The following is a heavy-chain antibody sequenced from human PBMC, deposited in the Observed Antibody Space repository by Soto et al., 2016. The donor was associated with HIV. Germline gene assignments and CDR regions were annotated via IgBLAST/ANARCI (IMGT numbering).Heavy chain of an antibody. CDR1: GDSMSNYY. CDR2: IYYSGST. CDR3: ARVNTYYDILTGCPADAFDI. J-gene: IGHJ3*02. D-gene: IGHD3-9*01. Sequence: QVQLQESGPGLVKPSETLSLTCAVSGDSMSNYYWSWIRQPPGKGLEWIGYIYYSGSTNYNPSLKSRVTISLDTSKNQFSLKLTSVTAADTALYYCARVNTYYDILTGCPADAFDIWGQGTMVTVSS. V-gene: IGHV4-59*01.